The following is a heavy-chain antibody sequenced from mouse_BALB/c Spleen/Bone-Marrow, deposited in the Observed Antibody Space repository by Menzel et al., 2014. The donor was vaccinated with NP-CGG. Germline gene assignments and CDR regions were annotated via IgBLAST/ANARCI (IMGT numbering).Heavy chain of an antibody. CDR3: ARFPMDY. J-gene: IGHJ4*01. CDR1: GFTFTDYY. V-gene: IGHV7-3*02. Sequence: EVKVVESGGGLVQHGGSLRLSCTPSGFTFTDYYMSWVRQPPGKALEWLAFIRNKAYGYTTEYSASVRGRFTISRDNSQSILYLQMNTLRAEDSATYYCARFPMDYWGQGTSGTVSS. CDR2: IRNKAYGYTT.